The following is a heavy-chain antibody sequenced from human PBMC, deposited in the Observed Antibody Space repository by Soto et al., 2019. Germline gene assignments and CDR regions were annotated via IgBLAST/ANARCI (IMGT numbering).Heavy chain of an antibody. V-gene: IGHV4-59*01. CDR1: GGSISSYY. J-gene: IGHJ3*02. CDR3: ARYLDAFDI. Sequence: PSETLSLTCTVSGGSISSYYWSWIRQPPGKGLEWIGYIYYSGSTNYNPSLKSRVTISVDTSKNQFSLKLSSVTAANTAVYYCARYLDAFDIWGQGTMVTVSS. CDR2: IYYSGST.